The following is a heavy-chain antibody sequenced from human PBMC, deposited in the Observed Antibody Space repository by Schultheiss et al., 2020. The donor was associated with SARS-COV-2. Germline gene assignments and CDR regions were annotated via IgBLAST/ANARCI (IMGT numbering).Heavy chain of an antibody. CDR2: IYYSGST. Sequence: SETLSLTCTVSGVSISSYYWSWIRQPPGKGLEWIGYIYYSGSTNYNPSLKSRVTISVDTSKNEFSLKLSSVTAADTAVYYCARASTQFYYSMDVWGTGATVTVSS. CDR1: GVSISSYY. D-gene: IGHD5/OR15-5a*01. CDR3: ARASTQFYYSMDV. V-gene: IGHV4-59*01. J-gene: IGHJ6*03.